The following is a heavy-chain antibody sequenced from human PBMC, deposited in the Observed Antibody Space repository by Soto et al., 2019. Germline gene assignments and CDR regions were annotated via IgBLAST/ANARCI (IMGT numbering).Heavy chain of an antibody. D-gene: IGHD3-10*01. CDR3: TRRRFGVRGVTTMDV. CDR2: ISQNGDS. J-gene: IGHJ6*02. CDR1: SYSFGSGY. V-gene: IGHV4-38-2*01. Sequence: SETLSLTCALSSYSFGSGYWAWLRQSPGKGLEWFGTISQNGDSFYNPSLRSRVAMSIDASRNQFSLELTAVTAADTAVYYCTRRRFGVRGVTTMDVWGPGTTVTVSS.